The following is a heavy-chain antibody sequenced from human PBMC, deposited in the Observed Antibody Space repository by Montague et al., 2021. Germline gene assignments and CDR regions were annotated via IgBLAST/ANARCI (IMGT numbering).Heavy chain of an antibody. V-gene: IGHV4-31*03. CDR2: IYDSGST. CDR1: GGSISSGGFY. Sequence: TLSLTCSVSGGSISSGGFYWSWIRQHPGKGPEWIGSIYDSGSTNYNPSLKSRLPLSRDTSKNQVSLRLTSVPAAETAVYYCARSGGYCSGGRSDTFDYWGQGTLVTVSS. CDR3: ARSGGYCSGGRSDTFDY. D-gene: IGHD2-15*01. J-gene: IGHJ4*02.